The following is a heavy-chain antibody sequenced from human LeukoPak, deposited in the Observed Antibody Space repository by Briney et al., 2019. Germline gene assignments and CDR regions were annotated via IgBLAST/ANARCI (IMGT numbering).Heavy chain of an antibody. D-gene: IGHD3-10*01. CDR1: GFMFSSNW. CDR3: GKGGGSLQTY. J-gene: IGHJ4*02. CDR2: IKEDGTET. Sequence: GGSLRLSCAASGFMFSSNWMSWVRLAPGKGLEWVANIKEDGTETYYVDSVKGRFTISRDNAKNSLYLQMNSLRVEDTAVYYCGKGGGSLQTYGGQGPLVTVPP. V-gene: IGHV3-7*03.